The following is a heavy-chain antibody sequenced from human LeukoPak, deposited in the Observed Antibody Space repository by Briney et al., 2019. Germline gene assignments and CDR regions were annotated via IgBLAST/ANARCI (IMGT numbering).Heavy chain of an antibody. CDR2: INLDGSQK. CDR3: ARDKYYGDSYFHY. D-gene: IGHD4-17*01. V-gene: IGHV3-7*01. CDR1: GFTVFNYW. J-gene: IGHJ4*02. Sequence: GGSLRLSCAASGFTVFNYWMSWVRQAPGKGLEWVANINLDGSQKYYVDSLKGRFTISRDNAKNSLYLQMNSLRAEDTAVYYCARDKYYGDSYFHYWGQGTLVTVSS.